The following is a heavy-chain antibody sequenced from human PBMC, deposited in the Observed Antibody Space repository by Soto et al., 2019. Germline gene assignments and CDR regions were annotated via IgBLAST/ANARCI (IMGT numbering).Heavy chain of an antibody. V-gene: IGHV3-30-3*01. CDR3: ARARLDTPALEY. CDR2: MSYDGSDK. Sequence: QVQLVESGGGVVQPGRSLRLSCAASGFSFRSYAMHWVRQAPGKGLEWVAVMSYDGSDKDYADSVKGRFTISRDNSKNTLYLQMSSLRAEDTAVYYCARARLDTPALEYWGQGTLVNVSS. CDR1: GFSFRSYA. D-gene: IGHD2-2*01. J-gene: IGHJ4*02.